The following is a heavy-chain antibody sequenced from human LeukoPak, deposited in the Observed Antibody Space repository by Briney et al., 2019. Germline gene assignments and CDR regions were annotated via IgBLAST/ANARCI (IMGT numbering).Heavy chain of an antibody. J-gene: IGHJ5*01. V-gene: IGHV4-4*02. Sequence: PSGTLSLTCAVSGGSISSGNWWNWVRQPPGKGPEWIGEIYHSGGTYSNPSLQSRVTIWVDKSKNHFSLKLTSVTAADTAVYYCARTSEDYSNSWIDSWGQGTLVVVS. CDR3: ARTSEDYSNSWIDS. D-gene: IGHD6-13*01. CDR2: IYHSGGT. CDR1: GGSISSGNW.